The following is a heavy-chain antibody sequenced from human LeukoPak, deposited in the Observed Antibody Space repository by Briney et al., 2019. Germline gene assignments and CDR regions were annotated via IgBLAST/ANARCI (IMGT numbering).Heavy chain of an antibody. V-gene: IGHV3-21*01. CDR1: GFTFSSYS. Sequence: GGSLRLSCAASGFTFSSYSMNWVRQAPVKGLEWVSSISSSSSYIYYADSVKGRFTISRDNAKNSLYLQMNSLRAEDTAVYYCARDGGFVVVPDALGGMDVWGQGTTVTVSS. CDR3: ARDGGFVVVPDALGGMDV. J-gene: IGHJ6*02. CDR2: ISSSSSYI. D-gene: IGHD2-2*01.